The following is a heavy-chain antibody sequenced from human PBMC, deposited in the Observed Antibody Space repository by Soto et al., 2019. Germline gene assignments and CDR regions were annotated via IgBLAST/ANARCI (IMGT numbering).Heavy chain of an antibody. J-gene: IGHJ3*02. CDR2: INNDGSST. CDR3: ARNYGLVAFDI. D-gene: IGHD4-17*01. CDR1: GFTFSSYW. Sequence: GSLRLSCAASGFTFSSYWMNWVRHAPGKGLVWVSRINNDGSSTYYADSVKGRFTISRDNAKNTLYLQMDSLRVEDTAVYYCARNYGLVAFDIWGQGTMVTVSS. V-gene: IGHV3-74*01.